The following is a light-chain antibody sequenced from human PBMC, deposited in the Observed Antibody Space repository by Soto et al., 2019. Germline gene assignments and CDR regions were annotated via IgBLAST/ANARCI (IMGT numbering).Light chain of an antibody. CDR3: QQYGSSRT. CDR1: QSVSSSY. CDR2: GAS. J-gene: IGKJ1*01. V-gene: IGKV3-20*01. Sequence: EIVLTQSPGNLSLSPGEIATLSCRASQSVSSSYLAWYQQKPGQAPRLLIYGASSRATGIPDRFSGSGSGTDFTLTISRLEPEDFAVYYCQQYGSSRTFGQGTNVDIK.